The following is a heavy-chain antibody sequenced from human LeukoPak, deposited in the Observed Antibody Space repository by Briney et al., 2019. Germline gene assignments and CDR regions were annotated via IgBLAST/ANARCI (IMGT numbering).Heavy chain of an antibody. Sequence: PGGSLRLSCAASGFTFSSYWMSWVRQAPGKGLEWVANIKQDGSEKYYVDSVKGRFTISRDNSKNTLYVEMNTLRAKDTAVYYCAKWGDYDILTGYYVSDFWGQGTLVTVSS. CDR1: GFTFSSYW. CDR2: IKQDGSEK. CDR3: AKWGDYDILTGYYVSDF. V-gene: IGHV3-7*03. D-gene: IGHD3-9*01. J-gene: IGHJ4*02.